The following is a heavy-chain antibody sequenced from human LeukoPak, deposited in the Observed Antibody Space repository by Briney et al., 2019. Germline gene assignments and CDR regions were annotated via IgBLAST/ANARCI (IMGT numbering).Heavy chain of an antibody. J-gene: IGHJ4*02. V-gene: IGHV3-21*01. CDR1: GFTFSSYW. CDR3: AGDLTGDLGDDY. Sequence: PGGSLRLSCAASGFTFSSYWMSWVRQAPGKGLEWVSSISSSSSYIYYADSVKGRFTISRDNAKNSLYLQMNSLRAEDTAVYYCAGDLTGDLGDDYWGQGTLVTVSS. CDR2: ISSSSSYI. D-gene: IGHD7-27*01.